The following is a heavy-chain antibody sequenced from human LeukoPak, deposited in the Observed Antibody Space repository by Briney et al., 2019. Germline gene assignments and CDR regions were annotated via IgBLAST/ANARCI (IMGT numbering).Heavy chain of an antibody. J-gene: IGHJ5*02. V-gene: IGHV1-2*02. Sequence: ASVKVSCKASGYTFTGYYMHWVRQAPGQGLEWMGWINPNSGGTNYAQKFQGRVTMTRDTSISTAYMELSRLRSDDTAVYYRARGDIVVVPAVNWFDPWGQGTLVTVSS. CDR1: GYTFTGYY. CDR2: INPNSGGT. CDR3: ARGDIVVVPAVNWFDP. D-gene: IGHD2-2*01.